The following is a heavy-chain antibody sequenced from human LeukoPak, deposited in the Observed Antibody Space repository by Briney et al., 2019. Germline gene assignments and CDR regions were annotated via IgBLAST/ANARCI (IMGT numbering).Heavy chain of an antibody. CDR1: GFTFDDYA. CDR3: AKDSSAYYFDY. Sequence: PGGSLRLSCAASGFTFDDYAMHWVRQAPGKGLEWVSGISWNSGSIGYADSVKGRFTISRDNAKSSLYLQMNSLRAEDTALYYCAKDSSAYYFDYWGQGTLVTVSS. D-gene: IGHD6-19*01. V-gene: IGHV3-9*01. J-gene: IGHJ4*02. CDR2: ISWNSGSI.